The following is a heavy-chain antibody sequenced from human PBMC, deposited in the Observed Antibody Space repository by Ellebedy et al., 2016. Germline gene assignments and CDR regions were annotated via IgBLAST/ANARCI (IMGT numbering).Heavy chain of an antibody. CDR2: IHHVGRT. V-gene: IGHV4-39*01. CDR1: GDSISDSNYY. CDR3: ARPSFRDVVTGCFDI. Sequence: SETLSLXXSLSGDSISDSNYYWAWFRQTPDKGLEYIGSIHHVGRTHYKPSLKSRVSMSVDTSRNQFSLRLTSLTAADTAMYFCARPSFRDVVTGCFDIWGRGTMVTVSS. D-gene: IGHD3-22*01. J-gene: IGHJ3*02.